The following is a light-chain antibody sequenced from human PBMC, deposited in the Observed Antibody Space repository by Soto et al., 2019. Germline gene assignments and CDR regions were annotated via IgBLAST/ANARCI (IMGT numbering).Light chain of an antibody. V-gene: IGKV1-8*01. CDR2: AAS. CDR3: QHYYTYPWT. CDR1: QDISDY. Sequence: AIRMTQSPSSLAASTGDRVTISCRASQDISDYLVWYQQKPGKAPKVLIHAASTLKGGVSSRFSGSRSGTDFTLTINSLQSEDFATYYCQHYYTYPWTFGQGTKVEV. J-gene: IGKJ1*01.